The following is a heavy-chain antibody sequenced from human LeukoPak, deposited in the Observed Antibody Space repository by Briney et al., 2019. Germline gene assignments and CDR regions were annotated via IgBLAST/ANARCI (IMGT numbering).Heavy chain of an antibody. CDR3: ARAPSGLDY. CDR1: GFTLSDHN. Sequence: GGSLRLSCAVSGFTLSDHNMDWVRQAPGKGLEWVGRTTNKAHSYTTEYAASVKGRFTISRDDSQNSLYLQMNSLKTEDTAVYYCARAPSGLDYWGQGILVTVSS. V-gene: IGHV3-72*01. CDR2: TTNKAHSYTT. J-gene: IGHJ4*02. D-gene: IGHD2-15*01.